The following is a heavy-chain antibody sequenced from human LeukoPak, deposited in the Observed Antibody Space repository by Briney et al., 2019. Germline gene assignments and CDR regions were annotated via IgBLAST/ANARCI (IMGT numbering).Heavy chain of an antibody. CDR2: IKSDGGST. CDR3: ARGYCSSVSCPEAPFDI. J-gene: IGHJ3*02. V-gene: IGHV3-74*01. CDR1: GFTFTSYW. Sequence: HPGGSLRLSSAASGFTFTSYWMHWVRQAPGKGLVWVSRIKSDGGSTTYADSVKGRFTISRDNAKNTLFLQMESLRVEDTAVYYCARGYCSSVSCPEAPFDIWGQGTMVTVSS. D-gene: IGHD2-2*01.